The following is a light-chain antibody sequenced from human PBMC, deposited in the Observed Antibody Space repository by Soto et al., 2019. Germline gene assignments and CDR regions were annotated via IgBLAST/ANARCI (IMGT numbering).Light chain of an antibody. CDR1: QTISSW. V-gene: IGKV1-5*03. CDR2: KAS. J-gene: IGKJ4*01. Sequence: DIQMTQSPSTLSGSVGDRVTITCRASQTISSWLAWYQQKPGKAPKLLIYKASTLKSGVPSRFSGSGSGTESTLTITSLQPEDFAAYYCQQLYTYPLTFGGGTKVDIK. CDR3: QQLYTYPLT.